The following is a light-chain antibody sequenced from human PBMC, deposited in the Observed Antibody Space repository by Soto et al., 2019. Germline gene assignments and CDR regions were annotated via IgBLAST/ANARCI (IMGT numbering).Light chain of an antibody. CDR1: QSVSSY. V-gene: IGKV3-11*01. CDR3: QQRSNWPGGT. Sequence: EIVLTQSPATLSLSPGERATLSCRASQSVSSYLAWYQQKPGQAPGLLIYDASNRATGIPARFSGSGSGTDFTLTISSLEPEDFAVYYCQQRSNWPGGTFGQGTKLEIK. J-gene: IGKJ2*02. CDR2: DAS.